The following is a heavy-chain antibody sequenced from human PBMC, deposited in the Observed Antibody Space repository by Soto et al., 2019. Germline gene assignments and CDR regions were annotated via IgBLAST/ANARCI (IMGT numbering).Heavy chain of an antibody. CDR1: GYTFTSYA. Sequence: ASVKVSCKASGYTFTSYAMHWVRQAPGQGLEWMGWISAYNGNTNYAQKLQGRVTMTTDTSASTAYMELSSLRSEDTAVYSCARADYYDIHDYWGQGTLVTVSS. D-gene: IGHD3-22*01. V-gene: IGHV1-18*01. J-gene: IGHJ4*02. CDR3: ARADYYDIHDY. CDR2: ISAYNGNT.